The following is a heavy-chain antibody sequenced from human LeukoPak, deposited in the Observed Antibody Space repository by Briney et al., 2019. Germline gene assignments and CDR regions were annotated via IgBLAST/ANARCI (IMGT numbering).Heavy chain of an antibody. Sequence: GASVKVSCKASGYTFTSYGISWVRQAPGQGLEWMGWISAYNGNTNYAQKLQGRATMTTDTSTSTAYMELRSLRSDDTAVYYCAREFPHDILTGQPAPDAFDIWGQGTMVTVSS. D-gene: IGHD3-9*01. J-gene: IGHJ3*02. V-gene: IGHV1-18*01. CDR3: AREFPHDILTGQPAPDAFDI. CDR2: ISAYNGNT. CDR1: GYTFTSYG.